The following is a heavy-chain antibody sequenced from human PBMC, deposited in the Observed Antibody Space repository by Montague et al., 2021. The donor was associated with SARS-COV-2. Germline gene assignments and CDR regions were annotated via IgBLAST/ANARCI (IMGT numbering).Heavy chain of an antibody. CDR3: VRYSGWFYFDF. J-gene: IGHJ4*02. Sequence: YAISGDSVSSHSVAWSWNRQSPSRGIELLGRTYYRSKWYSDYAPSVRGRLTVNPDASKNEFSLELNYVTPEDTAVYYCVRYSGWFYFDFWGQGTLVTVS. CDR2: TYYRSKWYS. D-gene: IGHD6-19*01. CDR1: GDSVSSHSVA. V-gene: IGHV6-1*01.